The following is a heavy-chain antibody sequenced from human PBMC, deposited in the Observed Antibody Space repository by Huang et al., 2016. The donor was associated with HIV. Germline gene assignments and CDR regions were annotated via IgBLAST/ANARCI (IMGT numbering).Heavy chain of an antibody. CDR3: ATGTRGSGSFN. D-gene: IGHD1-26*01. J-gene: IGHJ4*02. CDR2: ITPIFDKT. CDR1: GGTFSSYV. V-gene: IGHV1-69*01. Sequence: QVQLVQSGAEVKKPGSSVKVSCKASGGTFSSYVISWVRQAPGQGLEWMGGITPIFDKTNYAQKVQGRVTSIADESTRTAYMEMSSLRPEDTATYYCATGTRGSGSFNWGQGTLVIVSS.